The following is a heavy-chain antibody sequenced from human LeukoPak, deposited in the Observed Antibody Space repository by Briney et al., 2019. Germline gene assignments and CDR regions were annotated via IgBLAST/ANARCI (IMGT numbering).Heavy chain of an antibody. Sequence: ASVKVSCKASGGTFSSYAISWVQQAPGQGLEWMGGIIPIFGTANYAQKFQGRVTITADESTSTAYMELSSLRSEDTAVYYCARVSYDYSNYVSLDYWGQGTLVTVSS. CDR2: IIPIFGTA. CDR1: GGTFSSYA. J-gene: IGHJ4*02. CDR3: ARVSYDYSNYVSLDY. V-gene: IGHV1-69*13. D-gene: IGHD4-11*01.